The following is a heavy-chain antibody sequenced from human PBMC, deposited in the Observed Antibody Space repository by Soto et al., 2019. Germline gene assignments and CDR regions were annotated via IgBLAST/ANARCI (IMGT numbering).Heavy chain of an antibody. Sequence: ASETLSLTCTVSGGSISSGGYYCSWIRQHPGKGLEWIGYIYYSGSTYYNPSLKSRVTISVDTSKNQFSLKLSSVTAADTAVYYCARGVLDWFDPWGQGTLVTVS. CDR1: GGSISSGGYY. J-gene: IGHJ5*02. D-gene: IGHD3-10*01. CDR3: ARGVLDWFDP. CDR2: IYYSGST. V-gene: IGHV4-31*03.